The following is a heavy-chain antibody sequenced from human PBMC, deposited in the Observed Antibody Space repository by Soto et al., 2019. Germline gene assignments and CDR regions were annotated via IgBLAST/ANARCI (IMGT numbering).Heavy chain of an antibody. CDR3: ARDEVGGHCDY. J-gene: IGHJ4*02. D-gene: IGHD2-15*01. Sequence: SETLSLTCTASGGSISSSSYYWGWIRQPPGKGLEWIGSIYYSGSTYYNPSLKSRVTISVDTSKNQFALKLSSATAADMAVYYCARDEVGGHCDYWGQGTLVTVSS. CDR1: GGSISSSSYY. CDR2: IYYSGST. V-gene: IGHV4-39*06.